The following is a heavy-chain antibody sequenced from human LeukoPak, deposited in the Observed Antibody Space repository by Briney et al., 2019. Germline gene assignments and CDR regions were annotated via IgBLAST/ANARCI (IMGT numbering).Heavy chain of an antibody. Sequence: GGSLRLSCAASGFTFSSFGMNWVRQAPGKGLEWVSYISSSSSTIYYADSVKGRFTISRDNSKNTLYLQMNSLRAEDTAVYYCAKALWFGELLPFDYWGQGTLVTVSS. CDR3: AKALWFGELLPFDY. D-gene: IGHD3-10*01. CDR1: GFTFSSFG. J-gene: IGHJ4*02. V-gene: IGHV3-48*01. CDR2: ISSSSSTI.